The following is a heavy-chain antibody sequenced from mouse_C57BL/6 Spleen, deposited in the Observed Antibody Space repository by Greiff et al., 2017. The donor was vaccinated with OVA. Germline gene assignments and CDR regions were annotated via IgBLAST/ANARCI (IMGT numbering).Heavy chain of an antibody. V-gene: IGHV5-4*01. CDR1: GFTFSSYA. CDR2: ISDGGSYT. Sequence: DVMLVESGGGLVKPGGSLKLSCAASGFTFSSYAMSWVRQTPEKRLEWVATISDGGSYTYYPDNVKGRFTISRDNAKNNLYLQMSHLKSEDTAMYYCARDRGNYVGYAMDYWGQGTSVTVSS. CDR3: ARDRGNYVGYAMDY. J-gene: IGHJ4*01. D-gene: IGHD2-1*01.